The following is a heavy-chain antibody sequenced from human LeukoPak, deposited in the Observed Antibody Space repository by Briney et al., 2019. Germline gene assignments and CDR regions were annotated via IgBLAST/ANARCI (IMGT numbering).Heavy chain of an antibody. J-gene: IGHJ4*02. CDR1: GFTFSSYW. D-gene: IGHD3-9*01. Sequence: PGGSLRLSCAASGFTFSSYWMSWVRQAPGKGLEWVSAISGSGGSTYYADSVKGRFTISRDNSKNTLYLQMNSLRAEDTAVYYCAKSIAILRYFDWLLCPFDYWGQGTLVTVSS. CDR2: ISGSGGST. CDR3: AKSIAILRYFDWLLCPFDY. V-gene: IGHV3-23*01.